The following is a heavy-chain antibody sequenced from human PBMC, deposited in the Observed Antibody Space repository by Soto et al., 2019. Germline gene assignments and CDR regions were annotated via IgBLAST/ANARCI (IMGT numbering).Heavy chain of an antibody. CDR3: ARDIYYDASGYFDY. V-gene: IGHV3-23*01. Sequence: PGGSLRLSCAASGFSFISYAMSWVRQAPGKGLEWVSAISGSGGSTYYADSVKGRFTISRDNSKKTLYLHMYGLSAEDTAVYFCARDIYYDASGYFDYWGQGT. CDR2: ISGSGGST. CDR1: GFSFISYA. D-gene: IGHD3-22*01. J-gene: IGHJ4*02.